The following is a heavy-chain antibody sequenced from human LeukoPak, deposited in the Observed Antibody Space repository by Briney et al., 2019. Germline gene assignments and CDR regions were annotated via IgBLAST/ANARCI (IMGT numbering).Heavy chain of an antibody. CDR2: INPSGGST. D-gene: IGHD3-22*01. V-gene: IGHV1-46*01. CDR1: GYTFTSYY. J-gene: IGHJ4*02. Sequence: ASVKVSCKASGYTFTSYYMHWGRQAPGQGLEWMGIINPSGGSTSYAQKFQGRVSMTRDTSTSTVYMELSSLRSEDTAVYYCARRQNYYDSSGYLYYFDYWGQGTLVTVSS. CDR3: ARRQNYYDSSGYLYYFDY.